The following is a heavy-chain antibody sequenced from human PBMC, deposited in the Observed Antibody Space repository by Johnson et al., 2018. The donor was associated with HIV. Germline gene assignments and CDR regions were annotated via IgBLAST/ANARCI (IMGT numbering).Heavy chain of an antibody. CDR3: APGGRVGGSSGDAFDI. D-gene: IGHD1-26*01. J-gene: IGHJ3*02. CDR1: GFTFSNAW. V-gene: IGHV3-15*01. CDR2: IKSETDGGTT. Sequence: VQLVESVGGVVQPGRSLRLSCAASGFTFSNAWMSWVRQRQAPGKGLEWVGRIKSETDGGTTDSAAPVKGRFTISRDDSKNTLSLQMNSLRAEDTAVYYCAPGGRVGGSSGDAFDIWGQGTMVTVSS.